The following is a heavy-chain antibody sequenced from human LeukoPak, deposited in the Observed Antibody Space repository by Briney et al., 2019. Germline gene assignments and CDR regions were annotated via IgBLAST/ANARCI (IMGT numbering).Heavy chain of an antibody. D-gene: IGHD4-17*01. CDR2: IYLDGSRT. CDR1: GFTLSSYW. Sequence: GGSLRLSCAASGFTLSSYWMHWVRQAPGKGLVWVSRIYLDGSRTNYADSVKGRFTISRDNAKNTLYLQMNSLRAEDTAVYYCARGVFGAYGYDYWGQGTLVTVSS. V-gene: IGHV3-74*01. CDR3: ARGVFGAYGYDY. J-gene: IGHJ4*02.